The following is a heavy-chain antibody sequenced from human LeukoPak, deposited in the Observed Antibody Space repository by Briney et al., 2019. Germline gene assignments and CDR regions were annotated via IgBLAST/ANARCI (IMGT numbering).Heavy chain of an antibody. J-gene: IGHJ4*02. D-gene: IGHD5-12*01. Sequence: ASVKVSCKASGYTFTSYDINWVRQAPGQGLAWMGWINPYSGDTTYAQKFQGRLTLTRDTFISTAYMEVSRLKSDDTAVYYCARTNGGYEYNWGQGTRVIVSS. V-gene: IGHV1-2*02. CDR2: INPYSGDT. CDR3: ARTNGGYEYN. CDR1: GYTFTSYD.